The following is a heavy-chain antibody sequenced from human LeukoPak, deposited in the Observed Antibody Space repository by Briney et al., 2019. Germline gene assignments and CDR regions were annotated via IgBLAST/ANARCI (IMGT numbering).Heavy chain of an antibody. CDR1: GYSISSGYY. Sequence: PSETLSLTCTVSGYSISSGYYWGWIRQPPGKGLEWIGSIDHSGSTHYNPSLKSRVTISVDTSKNQFSLKLSSVTAADTALYYCARDRYYYDSSGPVGEYYFDYWGQGTLVTVSS. D-gene: IGHD3-22*01. V-gene: IGHV4-38-2*02. CDR3: ARDRYYYDSSGPVGEYYFDY. J-gene: IGHJ4*02. CDR2: IDHSGST.